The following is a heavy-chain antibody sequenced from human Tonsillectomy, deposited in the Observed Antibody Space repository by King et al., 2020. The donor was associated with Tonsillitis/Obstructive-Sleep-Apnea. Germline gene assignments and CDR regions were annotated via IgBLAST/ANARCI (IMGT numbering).Heavy chain of an antibody. CDR1: GGSFSDYY. Sequence: VQLQQWGAGLLKPSETLSLNCAVYGGSFSDYYWSWIRQPPGKGLEWIGEINPSGRTNYNPSLTSRVTMLVDTSKNQFSLKLNSVTAADTAVYYCARGDILTGYYASTDFDYWGQGTLVTVSS. D-gene: IGHD3-9*01. V-gene: IGHV4-34*01. CDR3: ARGDILTGYYASTDFDY. CDR2: INPSGRT. J-gene: IGHJ4*02.